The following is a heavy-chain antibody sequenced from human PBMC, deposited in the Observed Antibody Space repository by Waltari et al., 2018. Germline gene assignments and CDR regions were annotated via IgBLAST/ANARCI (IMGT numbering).Heavy chain of an antibody. CDR2: INSDGSRT. D-gene: IGHD6-13*01. J-gene: IGHJ4*02. V-gene: IGHV3-74*01. CDR1: VFTISNYW. Sequence: EVQLVESGGGLVQPGGSLRLSWAAPVFTISNYWMHWVRQGPGKRLVWVSQINSDGSRTTYADSVKGRFTISRDNAKNKLYLQMNSLRAEDTAVYYCVRYTSSWDWGQGTLVTVSS. CDR3: VRYTSSWD.